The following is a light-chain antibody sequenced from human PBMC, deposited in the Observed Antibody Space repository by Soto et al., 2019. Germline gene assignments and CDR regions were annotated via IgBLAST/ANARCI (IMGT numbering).Light chain of an antibody. CDR1: QSISSW. CDR3: QQSFT. J-gene: IGKJ3*01. CDR2: KAS. Sequence: DIQMTQSPSTLSASVGDRVTITCRASQSISSWLAWYQQKPGKAPKLLIYKASTLESGVPSRFSGSGSGTAFTLTLSSLQPDDFSTYYGQQSFTFGPGTKVDIK. V-gene: IGKV1-5*03.